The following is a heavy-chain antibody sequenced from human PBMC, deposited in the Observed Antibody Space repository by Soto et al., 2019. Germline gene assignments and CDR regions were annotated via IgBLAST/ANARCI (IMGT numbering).Heavy chain of an antibody. CDR2: IRGSGDNT. D-gene: IGHD2-15*01. CDR3: ASIKRYCRGETCYSGYHDY. J-gene: IGHJ4*02. CDR1: GFVFRTNA. V-gene: IGHV3-23*04. Sequence: DEQLVESGGDLVQPGGSLRLSCAASGFVFRTNAMSWVRQRPGQGLEWVSAIRGSGDNTYYADSVKGRFSISRDNSKNTLFLQMNSLRAEDTAMYYCASIKRYCRGETCYSGYHDYWGQGTLVTVSS.